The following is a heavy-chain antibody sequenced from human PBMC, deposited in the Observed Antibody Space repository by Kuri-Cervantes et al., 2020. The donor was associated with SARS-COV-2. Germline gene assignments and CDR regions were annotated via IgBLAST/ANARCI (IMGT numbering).Heavy chain of an antibody. J-gene: IGHJ4*02. D-gene: IGHD4-11*01. Sequence: ASVKVSCKASGYTFTDYYLHWVRQAPGQGLEWMGWINPNSGGTNYAQKFQGRVTMTRDTSISTAYMELSRLRSDDTAVYYCARKSNYHGPIDYWGQGTLVTVSS. CDR2: INPNSGGT. CDR1: GYTFTDYY. CDR3: ARKSNYHGPIDY. V-gene: IGHV1-2*02.